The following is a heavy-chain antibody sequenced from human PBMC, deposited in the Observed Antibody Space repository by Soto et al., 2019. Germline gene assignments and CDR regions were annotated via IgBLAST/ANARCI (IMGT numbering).Heavy chain of an antibody. J-gene: IGHJ4*02. CDR1: GFTFRTYY. CDR3: ARQYPSSSRHFDH. Sequence: EVELVESGGGLVKPGGSLTLSCAASGFTFRTYYMIWVRQAPGKGLEWVSSISAGSSNIYYAPSVKGRFTISRDNAKNSLYLQINSLIAEDTAVYYGARQYPSSSRHFDHWGQGTLVTVSS. CDR2: ISAGSSNI. V-gene: IGHV3-21*01. D-gene: IGHD6-6*01.